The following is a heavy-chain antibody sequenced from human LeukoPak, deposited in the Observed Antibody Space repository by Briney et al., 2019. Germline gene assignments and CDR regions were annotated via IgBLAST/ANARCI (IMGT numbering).Heavy chain of an antibody. D-gene: IGHD5-12*01. CDR2: VSDTGRA. Sequence: SETLSLTCTVSGGSITGYYWTWIRQPAGKGLEWIGCVSDTGRAYYNPSLERRVTISLDTSNNRFSLKVTSVTAADTAVYYCARGTDITPISGYYSFVYWGQGTLVSVSS. V-gene: IGHV4-4*07. CDR3: ARGTDITPISGYYSFVY. CDR1: GGSITGYY. J-gene: IGHJ4*02.